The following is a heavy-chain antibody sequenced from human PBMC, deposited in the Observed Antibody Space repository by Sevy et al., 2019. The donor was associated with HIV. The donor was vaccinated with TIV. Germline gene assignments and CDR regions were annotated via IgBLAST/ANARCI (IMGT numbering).Heavy chain of an antibody. CDR2: IRSKAYGGTT. CDR1: GFTFGDYA. J-gene: IGHJ6*02. CDR3: TAITIFGVVTIYYYYGMDV. V-gene: IGHV3-49*03. D-gene: IGHD3-3*01. Sequence: GGSLRLSCTASGFTFGDYAMSWFRQAPGKGLEWVGFIRSKAYGGTTEYAASVKGRFTISRDDSKSIAYLQMNSLKTEDTAVYYCTAITIFGVVTIYYYYGMDVWGQGTTVTVSS.